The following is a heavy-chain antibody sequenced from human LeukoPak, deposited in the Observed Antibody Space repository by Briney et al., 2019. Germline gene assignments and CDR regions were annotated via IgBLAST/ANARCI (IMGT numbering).Heavy chain of an antibody. CDR2: INHSGST. V-gene: IGHV4-34*01. CDR3: ARGPLSLDY. J-gene: IGHJ4*02. Sequence: SETLSLTCTVPNGSISSYYWSWIRQPPGKGLEWIGEINHSGSTNYNPSLKSRVTISVDTSKNQFSLKLSSVTAADTAVYYCARGPLSLDYWGQGTLVTVSS. CDR1: NGSISSYY.